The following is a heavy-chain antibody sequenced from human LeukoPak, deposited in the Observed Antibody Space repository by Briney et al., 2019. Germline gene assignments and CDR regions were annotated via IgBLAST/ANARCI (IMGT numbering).Heavy chain of an antibody. J-gene: IGHJ6*02. CDR3: AKDRLALLVVAGNGLDV. CDR1: GFNFGSYS. D-gene: IGHD2-2*01. CDR2: ISGSGGRT. Sequence: PGGSLRLSCAASGFNFGSYSMNWVRQAPGKGLEWVSGISGSGGRTYYADSVKGRFTISRDNSENTFYLQMNSLRAEDTAVYYCAKDRLALLVVAGNGLDVWGQGTTVTVSS. V-gene: IGHV3-23*01.